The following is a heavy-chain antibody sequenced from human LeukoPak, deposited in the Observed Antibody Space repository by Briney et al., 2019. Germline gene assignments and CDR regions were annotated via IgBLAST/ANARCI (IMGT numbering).Heavy chain of an antibody. Sequence: GGSLRLSCAASGFTVSSNYMTWVRQAPGKGLEWVSVIYTGGSTYYAESVKGRFTISRDNSKNTLYLQMNSLRAEDTAVYYCASVVSTVAWGQGTLVTVSS. V-gene: IGHV3-53*01. D-gene: IGHD5/OR15-5a*01. CDR1: GFTVSSNY. CDR2: IYTGGST. J-gene: IGHJ5*02. CDR3: ASVVSTVA.